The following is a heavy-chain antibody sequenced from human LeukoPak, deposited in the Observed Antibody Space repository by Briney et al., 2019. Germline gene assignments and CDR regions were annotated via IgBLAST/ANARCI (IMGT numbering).Heavy chain of an antibody. CDR2: SVHSGSS. J-gene: IGHJ4*02. D-gene: IGHD6-19*01. V-gene: IGHV4-38-2*02. CDR1: GYSITNVDY. CDR3: ARENIQQWLL. Sequence: PSGTLSLTCSVSGYSITNVDYWGWVRQAPGKGLEWIGSSVHSGSSFFNPSLQSRVTLSVDTSKNKFSLKLSSVSAADTAMYYCARENIQQWLLWGQGILVTVSS.